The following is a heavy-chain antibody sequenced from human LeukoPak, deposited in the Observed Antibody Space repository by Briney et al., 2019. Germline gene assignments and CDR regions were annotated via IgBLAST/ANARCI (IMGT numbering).Heavy chain of an antibody. CDR2: IYYTGST. CDR1: GDSISSSSYY. V-gene: IGHV4-39*01. CDR3: AYLLYCSGGSCHTNSFDY. Sequence: SGTLSLTCSVSGDSISSSSYYWGWLRQPPGKGLEWVGSIYYTGSTYYNPSLKSRVTISIDTSKKQFSLKLSSVTAADTAVYFCAYLLYCSGGSCHTNSFDYWGQGTLVTVSS. J-gene: IGHJ4*02. D-gene: IGHD2-15*01.